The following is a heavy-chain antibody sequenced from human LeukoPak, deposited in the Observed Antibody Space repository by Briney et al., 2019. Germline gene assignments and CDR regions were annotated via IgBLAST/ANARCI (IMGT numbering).Heavy chain of an antibody. V-gene: IGHV3-48*01. J-gene: IGHJ4*02. CDR2: LSSSSSTI. D-gene: IGHD6-19*01. CDR3: ARSSSGWYRYFDY. CDR1: GFTFNNYN. Sequence: GGSLRPSCAASGFTFNNYNMNWVRQAPGKGLEWVSYLSSSSSTIYYADSVKGRFTISRDNAKNLLYLQMNILRAEDTAVYFCARSSSGWYRYFDYWGQGTLVTVSS.